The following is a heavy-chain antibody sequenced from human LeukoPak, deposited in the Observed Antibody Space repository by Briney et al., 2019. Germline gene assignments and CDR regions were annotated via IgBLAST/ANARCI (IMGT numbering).Heavy chain of an antibody. D-gene: IGHD2-15*01. J-gene: IGHJ5*02. CDR3: VRDYFCSGGTCDDCFDP. V-gene: IGHV1-18*01. CDR2: ISTYDHDT. Sequence: ASVKVSCKSSGYTFTNYGISWVRQAPGQGLEWMALISTYDHDTNYAQKFRGRVTMTTDTSTSTPYMELRSLGSDDTAVYYCVRDYFCSGGTCDDCFDPWGQGTLVTVSS. CDR1: GYTFTNYG.